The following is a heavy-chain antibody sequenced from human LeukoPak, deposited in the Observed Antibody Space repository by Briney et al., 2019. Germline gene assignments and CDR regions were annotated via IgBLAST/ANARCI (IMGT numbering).Heavy chain of an antibody. V-gene: IGHV1-69*13. D-gene: IGHD2-21*01. CDR2: SIPIFGTA. Sequence: SVKVSCKASVGTFSSYAISWVRQAPGQGLEWMGGSIPIFGTANYAQKFQGRVTITADESTSTAYMELSSLRSEDTAVYYCARARFDPVVVIAPSHFDYWGQGTLVTVSS. J-gene: IGHJ4*02. CDR3: ARARFDPVVVIAPSHFDY. CDR1: VGTFSSYA.